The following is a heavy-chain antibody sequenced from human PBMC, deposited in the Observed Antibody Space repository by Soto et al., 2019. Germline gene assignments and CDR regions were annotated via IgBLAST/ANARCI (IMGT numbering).Heavy chain of an antibody. CDR2: ISNQGDTT. V-gene: IGHV3-64*01. Sequence: GGSLRPSGAAAGFTLSDYSMHWVRQSAGEGLGYVPAISNQGDTTYDANSVKGRFTTTRDNSKNALYLQMGSPRAEDVAFYSWARLSGLGQPAFAIWGQGTMVTVSS. CDR3: ARLSGLGQPAFAI. CDR1: GFTLSDYS. J-gene: IGHJ3*02. D-gene: IGHD1-1*01.